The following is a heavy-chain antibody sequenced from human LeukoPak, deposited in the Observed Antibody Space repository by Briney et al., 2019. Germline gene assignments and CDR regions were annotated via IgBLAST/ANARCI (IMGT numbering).Heavy chain of an antibody. CDR3: ARVPVTLLRTYYYYGMDV. J-gene: IGHJ6*02. D-gene: IGHD4-17*01. Sequence: GASVKVSCKASGYSFIGYHMHWVRQAPGQGLEWMGWTNPNTGGTKYAQKLQGRVTMTTDTSTSTAYMELRSLRSDDTAVYYCARVPVTLLRTYYYYGMDVWGQGTTVTVSS. CDR1: GYSFIGYH. V-gene: IGHV1-2*02. CDR2: TNPNTGGT.